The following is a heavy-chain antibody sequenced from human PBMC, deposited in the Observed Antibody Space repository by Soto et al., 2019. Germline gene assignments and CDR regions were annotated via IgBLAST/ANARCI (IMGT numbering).Heavy chain of an antibody. CDR1: GFTFSSYA. CDR2: ILYDGGKK. J-gene: IGHJ3*01. D-gene: IGHD3-10*01. Sequence: QVQLVESGGGVVQPGRSLTLSCAASGFTFSSYAIHWVRQAPGKGLEWVAVILYDGGKKYYEDSVKGRFTISRDNSKNTLYLQMNSLRPEDTAVYYCARDQRGEYTFLGAFDVWGQGTMVTV. CDR3: ARDQRGEYTFLGAFDV. V-gene: IGHV3-30-3*01.